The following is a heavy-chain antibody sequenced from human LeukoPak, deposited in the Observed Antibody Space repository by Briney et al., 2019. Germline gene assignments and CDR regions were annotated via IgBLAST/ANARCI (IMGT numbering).Heavy chain of an antibody. Sequence: PGGSLRLSCAASGFTFSTYAMHWVRQAPGKGLEWVAVISYDGSSKYYADSVKGRFTISRDNSKNTLYLQMNSLRVEDTAVYYCAGGLEQWLVYYYYYYMDVWGKGTTVTASS. V-gene: IGHV3-30*04. D-gene: IGHD6-19*01. CDR2: ISYDGSSK. J-gene: IGHJ6*03. CDR3: AGGLEQWLVYYYYYYMDV. CDR1: GFTFSTYA.